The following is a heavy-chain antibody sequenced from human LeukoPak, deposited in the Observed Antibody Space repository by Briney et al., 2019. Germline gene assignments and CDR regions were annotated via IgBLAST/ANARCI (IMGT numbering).Heavy chain of an antibody. V-gene: IGHV1-69*01. CDR1: GGTFSSYA. Sequence: SVKVSCKASGGTFSSYAISWVRQAPGQGLEWMGGIIPIFGTANYAQKFQGRVTITADESTSTAYMELSSLRSEDTAMYYCARESQWSRAFDYWGQGTLVTVSS. CDR3: ARESQWSRAFDY. D-gene: IGHD2-8*01. CDR2: IIPIFGTA. J-gene: IGHJ4*02.